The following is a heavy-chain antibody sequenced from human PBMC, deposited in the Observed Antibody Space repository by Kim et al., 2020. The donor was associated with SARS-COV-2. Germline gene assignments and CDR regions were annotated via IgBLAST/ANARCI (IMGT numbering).Heavy chain of an antibody. J-gene: IGHJ6*02. V-gene: IGHV3-53*01. Sequence: GGSLRLSCAASGFTVSSNYMSWVRQAPGKGLEWVSVIYSGGSTYYAESVKGRFTISRDNSKNTLYHQMNSLRAEDTAVYYCARGSWYYYDSSGYYYYYGMYISGQGTTLTVSS. CDR3: ARGSWYYYDSSGYYYYYGMYI. D-gene: IGHD3-22*01. CDR1: GFTVSSNY. CDR2: IYSGGST.